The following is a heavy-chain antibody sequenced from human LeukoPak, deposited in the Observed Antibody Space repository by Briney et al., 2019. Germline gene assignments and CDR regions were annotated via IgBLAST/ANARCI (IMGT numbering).Heavy chain of an antibody. CDR3: ARGVVCSSTSCYQLDY. CDR1: GGTFSSYA. Sequence: SVKVSCKASGGTFSSYAISWVRQAPGQGLEWMGRIIPILGIANYAQKFQGRVTITADKSTSTAYMELSSLRSEDTAMYYCARGVVCSSTSCYQLDYWGQGTLVTVSS. J-gene: IGHJ4*02. D-gene: IGHD2-2*01. V-gene: IGHV1-69*04. CDR2: IIPILGIA.